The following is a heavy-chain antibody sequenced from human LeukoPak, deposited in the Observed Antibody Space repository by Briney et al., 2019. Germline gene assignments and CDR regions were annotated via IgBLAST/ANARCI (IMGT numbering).Heavy chain of an antibody. CDR2: IKQDGSEK. CDR3: ARDTAGRYYYYMDV. J-gene: IGHJ6*03. CDR1: GFTFSNYW. V-gene: IGHV3-7*01. D-gene: IGHD2-8*02. Sequence: GGSLRLSCAASGFTFSNYWMAWVRQAPGKGLEWVANIKQDGSEKHYVDSVKGRFTISRDNAKNSLYLQMNSLRAEDTAVYYCARDTAGRYYYYMDVWGKGTTVTVSS.